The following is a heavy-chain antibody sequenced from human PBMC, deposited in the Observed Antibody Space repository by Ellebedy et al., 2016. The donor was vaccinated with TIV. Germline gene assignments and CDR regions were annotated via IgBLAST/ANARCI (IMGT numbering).Heavy chain of an antibody. D-gene: IGHD6-13*01. V-gene: IGHV4-39*01. CDR3: ARAGVISSSWLYYYYYMDV. CDR2: IYYSGST. CDR1: GGSISSSSYY. J-gene: IGHJ6*03. Sequence: GSLRLXCTVSGGSISSSSYYWGWIRQPPGKGLEWIGSIYYSGSTYYNPSLKSRVTISVDTSKNQFSLKLSSVTAADTAVYYCARAGVISSSWLYYYYYMDVWGKGTTVTVSS.